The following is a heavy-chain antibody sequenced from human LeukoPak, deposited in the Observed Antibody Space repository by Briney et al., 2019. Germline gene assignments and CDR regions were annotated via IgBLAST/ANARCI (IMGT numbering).Heavy chain of an antibody. J-gene: IGHJ4*02. CDR1: GGSISSYY. CDR3: ARGRANFDY. Sequence: PSETLSLTCTISGGSISSYYWSWIRQPPGKGLEWIGYIYYTGSTNHNPSLKSRVTISVDTSKNQFSLRLSSVTAADTAVYYCARGRANFDYWGQGTLVTVSS. V-gene: IGHV4-59*01. CDR2: IYYTGST.